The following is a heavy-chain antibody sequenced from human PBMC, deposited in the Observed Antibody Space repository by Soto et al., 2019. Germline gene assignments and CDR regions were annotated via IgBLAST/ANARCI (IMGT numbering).Heavy chain of an antibody. Sequence: QVQLVESGGGVVQPGRSLRLSCAASGFSFRSHGMHWVRQIPGKGLEWVAVIWYDGSDKYYADSVQGRFTISRDNSKNTLYLQMHSLRAEDTAVYYCARAVVGTQLLRGLGGWFDPWGQGTLVTVSS. V-gene: IGHV3-33*01. D-gene: IGHD2-2*01. CDR1: GFSFRSHG. CDR2: IWYDGSDK. J-gene: IGHJ5*02. CDR3: ARAVVGTQLLRGLGGWFDP.